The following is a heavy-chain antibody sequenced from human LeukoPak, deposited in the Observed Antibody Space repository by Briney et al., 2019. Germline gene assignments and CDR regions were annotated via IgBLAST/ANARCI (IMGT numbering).Heavy chain of an antibody. CDR2: ISWNSGSI. CDR3: AKDTYYDFWSGAYYMDV. J-gene: IGHJ6*03. V-gene: IGHV3-9*01. CDR1: GFTFDDYA. Sequence: GGSLRLSCAASGFTFDDYAMHWVRQAPGKGLEWVSGISWNSGSIGYADSVKGRFTISRDNAKNSLYLQMNSLRAEDTALYYCAKDTYYDFWSGAYYMDVWGKGTTVTVSS. D-gene: IGHD3-3*01.